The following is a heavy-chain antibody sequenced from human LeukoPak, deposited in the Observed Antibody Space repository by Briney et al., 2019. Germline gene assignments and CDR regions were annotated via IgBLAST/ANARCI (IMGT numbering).Heavy chain of an antibody. Sequence: PGGSLRLSRVASGFTFNTYSMNWVRQAPGKGLEWVSSIGGSSSSRYHADSVKGRFTTSRDNAKNSLYLQMNSLRDDDTAVYYCAREANEAFDVWGQGTMVTVSS. V-gene: IGHV3-21*01. CDR2: IGGSSSSR. CDR3: AREANEAFDV. J-gene: IGHJ3*01. CDR1: GFTFNTYS.